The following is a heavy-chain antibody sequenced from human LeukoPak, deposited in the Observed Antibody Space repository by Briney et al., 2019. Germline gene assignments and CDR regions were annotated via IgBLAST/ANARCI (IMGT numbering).Heavy chain of an antibody. D-gene: IGHD2-15*01. V-gene: IGHV3-30*18. Sequence: GGSLRLSSAASGFTFSSYGMHWVRQAPGKGLEWVAVISYDGSNKYYADSVKGRFTISRDNSKNTLYLQMNSLRAEDTAVYYCAKDMAVGYCSGGSCYGYYYGMDVWGQGTTVTVSS. CDR1: GFTFSSYG. CDR3: AKDMAVGYCSGGSCYGYYYGMDV. CDR2: ISYDGSNK. J-gene: IGHJ6*02.